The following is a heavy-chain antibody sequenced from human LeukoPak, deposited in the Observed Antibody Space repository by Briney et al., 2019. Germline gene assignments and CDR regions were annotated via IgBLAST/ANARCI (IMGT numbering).Heavy chain of an antibody. V-gene: IGHV4-34*08. CDR2: INHSGST. CDR3: ARRYGGSDY. CDR1: GFTFRDYW. Sequence: GSLRLSCAGSGFTFRDYWMSWVRQPPGKGLEWIGEINHSGSTNYNPSLKSRVTISVDTSKNQFSLKLSSVTAADTAVYYCARRYGGSDYWGQGTLVTVSS. J-gene: IGHJ4*02. D-gene: IGHD4-23*01.